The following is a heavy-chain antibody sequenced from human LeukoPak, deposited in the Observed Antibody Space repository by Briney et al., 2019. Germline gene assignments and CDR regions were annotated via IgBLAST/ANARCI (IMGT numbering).Heavy chain of an antibody. D-gene: IGHD4-17*01. V-gene: IGHV3-48*02. Sequence: PGGTLRLSCAASGFTFSSYAMNWVRQAPGKGLEWVSYISTTSSTTYYADSVRGRFTVSRDNAKNSLFLQMNSLRDEDTAVYYCARGETSLTCSLDYWGQGTLVTVS. J-gene: IGHJ4*02. CDR3: ARGETSLTCSLDY. CDR1: GFTFSSYA. CDR2: ISTTSSTT.